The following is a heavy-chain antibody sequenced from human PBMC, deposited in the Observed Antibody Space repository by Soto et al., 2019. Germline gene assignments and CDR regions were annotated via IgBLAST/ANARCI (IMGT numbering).Heavy chain of an antibody. J-gene: IGHJ3*02. D-gene: IGHD3-10*01. CDR2: IIPIFGTA. CDR1: GGSFNRHT. Sequence: QVQLVQSGAEVRKPGSSLRVSCKASGGSFNRHTISWVRQAPGQGLEWMGGIIPIFGTAKYAQKFQVRVTVTADKFTNIDYMELSSLRSEDTAFYFCARGVYGSGNYYTGPSAFDIWGQGTMVIVSS. CDR3: ARGVYGSGNYYTGPSAFDI. V-gene: IGHV1-69*06.